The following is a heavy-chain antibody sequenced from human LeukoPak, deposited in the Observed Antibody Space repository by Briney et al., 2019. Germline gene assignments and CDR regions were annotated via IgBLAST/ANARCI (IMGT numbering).Heavy chain of an antibody. CDR3: ARGPFHCDSTSCFHYGLDV. Sequence: GGSLRLSCAASDFTFSTYDMHWVRHAAGEGLEWVSSIGTTGDTHYPGSVRGRFTISRENAKDSLYLQMDSLAAGDTAVYYCARGPFHCDSTSCFHYGLDVWGQGTTVTVSS. CDR1: DFTFSTYD. D-gene: IGHD2-2*01. J-gene: IGHJ6*02. CDR2: IGTTGDT. V-gene: IGHV3-13*01.